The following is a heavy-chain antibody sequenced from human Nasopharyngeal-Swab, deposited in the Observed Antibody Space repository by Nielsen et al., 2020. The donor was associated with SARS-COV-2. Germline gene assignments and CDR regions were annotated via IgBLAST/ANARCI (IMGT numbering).Heavy chain of an antibody. CDR2: IPRSGNT. D-gene: IGHD2-2*01. CDR3: ARVNNGGGIVPASYSFFMDV. Sequence: SKTLSLPCSLNGVSFSGYHWGWIRQSPGKGLEWIGDIPRSGNTNYNPALKSRVTMSAATSKDEFSLKLTSVTAADTAIYFCARVNNGGGIVPASYSFFMDVWGKGTSVAVSS. CDR1: GVSFSGYH. V-gene: IGHV4-34*01. J-gene: IGHJ6*03.